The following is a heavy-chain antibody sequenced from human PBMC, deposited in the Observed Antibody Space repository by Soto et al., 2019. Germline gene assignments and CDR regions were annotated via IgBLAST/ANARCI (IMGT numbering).Heavy chain of an antibody. CDR1: GGSISSYY. D-gene: IGHD2-21*02. Sequence: SETLSLTCTVSGGSISSYYWSWIRQPPGKGLEWIGYIYYSGGTNYNPSLKSRVAMSVDTSKNQFSLNLTSVTAADTAVYFCASQFCSGGACFNWFDPWGHGTLVT. CDR2: IYYSGGT. J-gene: IGHJ5*02. V-gene: IGHV4-59*08. CDR3: ASQFCSGGACFNWFDP.